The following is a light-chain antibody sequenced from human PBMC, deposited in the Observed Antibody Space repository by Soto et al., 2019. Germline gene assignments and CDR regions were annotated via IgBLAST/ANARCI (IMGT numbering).Light chain of an antibody. CDR1: SSDVGSYNL. Sequence: QSALTQPASVSGSPGQSITISCTGTSSDVGSYNLVSWYQQHPGKAPKLMIYEGSKRPSGVSKRFSGSKSGNTASLPISGLQAEDEADYYCCSYAGSSTLVFGGGTKLTVL. CDR3: CSYAGSSTLV. J-gene: IGLJ2*01. CDR2: EGS. V-gene: IGLV2-23*01.